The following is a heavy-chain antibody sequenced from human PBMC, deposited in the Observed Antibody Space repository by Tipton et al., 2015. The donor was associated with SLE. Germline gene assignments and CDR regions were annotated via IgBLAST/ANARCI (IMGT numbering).Heavy chain of an antibody. CDR2: IHSGGNT. CDR1: GDSISSNTHY. CDR3: ARGNYDFRGRTFDI. J-gene: IGHJ3*02. D-gene: IGHD3-3*01. V-gene: IGHV4-39*07. Sequence: TLSLTCTVSGDSISSNTHYWGWIRQPPGKGLEWIGSIHSGGNTFYNPSLKSRATISVDKSENHFSLRLTFVNAADTAMYFCARGNYDFRGRTFDIWGQGTMVTVSS.